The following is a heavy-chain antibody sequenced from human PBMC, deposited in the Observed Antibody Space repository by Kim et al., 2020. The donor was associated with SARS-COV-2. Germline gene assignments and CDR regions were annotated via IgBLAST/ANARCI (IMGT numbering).Heavy chain of an antibody. CDR3: AKRSLAWPGSLVNPPLNYFDS. V-gene: IGHV3-23*01. CDR1: GFTFASYA. D-gene: IGHD5-12*01. J-gene: IGHJ4*02. Sequence: GGSLRLSCAASGFTFASYAMTWVRQAPGKSLEWVSVISGSGDYTYHADSVKGRFTISRDNSKNMLFLQMNSLRAEDTATYYCAKRSLAWPGSLVNPPLNYFDSWGQGTLVTVSS. CDR2: ISGSGDYT.